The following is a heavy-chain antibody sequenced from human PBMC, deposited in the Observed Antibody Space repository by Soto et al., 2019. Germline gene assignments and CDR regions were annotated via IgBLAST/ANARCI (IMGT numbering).Heavy chain of an antibody. J-gene: IGHJ4*02. D-gene: IGHD2-15*01. CDR2: INHSGST. CDR3: ARGYRDCSGGICESFDY. V-gene: IGHV4-34*01. CDR1: GGSFSGYY. Sequence: SETLSLTCAVYGGSFSGYYWSWIRQPPGKGLEWIGEINHSGSTNYNPSLKSRVTISVDTSKNKFSLMLSSATAADTAVYYCARGYRDCSGGICESFDYWGQGTLVTVSS.